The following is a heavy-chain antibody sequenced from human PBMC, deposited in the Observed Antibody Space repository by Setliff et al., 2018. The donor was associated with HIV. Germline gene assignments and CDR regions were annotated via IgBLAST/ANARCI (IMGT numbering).Heavy chain of an antibody. CDR3: AGEIAPAARLPNVGGPPPPGYYHYMDV. CDR1: RGSISSTSHY. J-gene: IGHJ6*03. Sequence: SETLSLTCVVSRGSISSTSHYWGWVRQSPGRRLEWIGSIYYSGRTYYNPSLKSRVTMSVDTSTNQFSLDLTSVAAADTAVYFCAGEIAPAARLPNVGGPPPPGYYHYMDVWGKGTTVTVSS. CDR2: IYYSGRT. D-gene: IGHD2-8*01. V-gene: IGHV4-39*07.